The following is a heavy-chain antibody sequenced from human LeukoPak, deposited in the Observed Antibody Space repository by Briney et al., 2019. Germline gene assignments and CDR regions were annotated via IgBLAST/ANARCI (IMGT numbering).Heavy chain of an antibody. CDR2: IWYDGSNK. J-gene: IGHJ3*02. CDR1: GFTFSSYG. V-gene: IGHV3-33*01. Sequence: GGSLRLSCAASGFTFSSYGMHWVRQAPGKGLEWVAVIWYDGSNKYYADSVKSRFTISRDNSKNTLNLQMNSLRAEDTAVYYCARGSSDINAFDIWGQGTMVTVSS. D-gene: IGHD3-9*01. CDR3: ARGSSDINAFDI.